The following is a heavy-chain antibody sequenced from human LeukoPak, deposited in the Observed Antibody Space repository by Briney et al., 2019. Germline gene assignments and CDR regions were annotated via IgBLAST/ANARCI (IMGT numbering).Heavy chain of an antibody. Sequence: SVKVSCKASGGTFSSYAISWVRQAPGLGLEWMGGIIPIFGTTNYAQKFQGRVTITADESTSTAYMELSSLRSDDTAVYYCARAYSNLYYFDYWGQGTLLTVSS. V-gene: IGHV1-69*13. CDR3: ARAYSNLYYFDY. CDR2: IIPIFGTT. J-gene: IGHJ4*02. D-gene: IGHD6-13*01. CDR1: GGTFSSYA.